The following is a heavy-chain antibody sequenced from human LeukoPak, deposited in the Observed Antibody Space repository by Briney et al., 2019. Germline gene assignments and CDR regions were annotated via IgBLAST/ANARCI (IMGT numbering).Heavy chain of an antibody. CDR1: GGTFSSYA. CDR2: ISAYNGNT. Sequence: AAVKVSCKASGGTFSSYAISWVRQAPGQGLEWMGWISAYNGNTNYAQKLQGRVTMTTDTSTSTAYMELRSLRSDDTAVYYCARDRAASPGYWGQGTLVTVSS. CDR3: ARDRAASPGY. D-gene: IGHD6-25*01. J-gene: IGHJ4*02. V-gene: IGHV1-18*01.